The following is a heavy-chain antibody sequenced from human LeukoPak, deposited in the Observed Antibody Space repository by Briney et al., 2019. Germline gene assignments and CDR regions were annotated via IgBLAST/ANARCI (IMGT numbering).Heavy chain of an antibody. J-gene: IGHJ6*03. CDR3: ARDLKHIVAMDV. CDR2: IYTSGTI. D-gene: IGHD2-21*01. V-gene: IGHV4-61*02. Sequence: SQTLSLTCTVSGDSISSGTYSWGWIQQPAGRPLEWIGRIYTSGTINYNPSLKSRVTISVDASKNQLSLKLSSATAADTAVYYCARDLKHIVAMDVWGKGTTVTVSS. CDR1: GDSISSGTYS.